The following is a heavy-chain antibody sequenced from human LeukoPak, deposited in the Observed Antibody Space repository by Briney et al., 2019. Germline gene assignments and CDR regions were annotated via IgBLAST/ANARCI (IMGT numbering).Heavy chain of an antibody. J-gene: IGHJ3*02. CDR2: IYYSGST. CDR1: GGSISSSSYY. V-gene: IGHV4-39*01. CDR3: ARRGVVTARDAFDI. Sequence: SETLSLTCTVSGGSISSSSYYWGWIRQPPGKGLEWIGSIYYSGSTYYNPSLKSRVTISVDTSKNQFSLKLSSATAADTAVYYCARRGVVTARDAFDIWGQGTMVTVSS. D-gene: IGHD2-21*02.